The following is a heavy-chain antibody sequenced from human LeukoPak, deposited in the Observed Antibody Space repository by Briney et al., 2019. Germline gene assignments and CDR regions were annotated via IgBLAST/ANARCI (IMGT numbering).Heavy chain of an antibody. CDR3: ARDHDGKDC. D-gene: IGHD1-1*01. Sequence: GGSLRLSCAASGFTFSSYSMNWVRQAPGKGLEWISYISSGSRTIYYADFVKGRFTVSRDNAKNSLYLHMNGLRADDTAIYYCARDHDGKDCWGQGTLVTVSS. J-gene: IGHJ4*02. CDR1: GFTFSSYS. CDR2: ISSGSRTI. V-gene: IGHV3-48*01.